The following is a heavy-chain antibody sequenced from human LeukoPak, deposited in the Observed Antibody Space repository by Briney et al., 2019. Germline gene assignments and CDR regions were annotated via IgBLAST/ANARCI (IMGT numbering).Heavy chain of an antibody. Sequence: ASVKVSCKASGYTFTGYYMHWVRQAPGQGLEWMGRVNPNNGVPNYAQKFQGRVTMTRDTAISTAYMELSSLRYDDTAVYFCAREVGYSSRYYGRFDPWGQGTLVTVSS. V-gene: IGHV1-2*06. J-gene: IGHJ5*02. CDR2: VNPNNGVP. CDR1: GYTFTGYY. D-gene: IGHD1-26*01. CDR3: AREVGYSSRYYGRFDP.